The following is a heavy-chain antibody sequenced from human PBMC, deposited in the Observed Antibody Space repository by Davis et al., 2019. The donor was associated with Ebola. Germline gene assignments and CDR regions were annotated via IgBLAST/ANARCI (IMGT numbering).Heavy chain of an antibody. V-gene: IGHV3-7*01. Sequence: GGSLRLSCAASGFTFSNYWMSWVRQAPGGGLEWVANIKPDGSGQYYVDSLKGRFTISRDNAKNSLYLQMNSLRAEDTAVYFCARCGTRYGDQYFEYWGQGTLVTVSS. CDR2: IKPDGSGQ. J-gene: IGHJ4*02. CDR3: ARCGTRYGDQYFEY. D-gene: IGHD4-17*01. CDR1: GFTFSNYW.